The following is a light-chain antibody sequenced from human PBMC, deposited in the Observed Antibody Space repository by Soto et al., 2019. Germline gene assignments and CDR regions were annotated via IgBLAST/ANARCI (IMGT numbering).Light chain of an antibody. V-gene: IGKV1-39*01. J-gene: IGKJ1*01. CDR1: QSISSY. CDR3: QQSYVPHTT. CDR2: AAS. Sequence: DIQMTQSPSSLSASVGDRVTITCRASQSISSYLNWYQQKPGKAPKLLIYAASSLQSGVPSRFSGSGSGTDFTLTISSLQPEDFATYYSQQSYVPHTTYGQGTKV.